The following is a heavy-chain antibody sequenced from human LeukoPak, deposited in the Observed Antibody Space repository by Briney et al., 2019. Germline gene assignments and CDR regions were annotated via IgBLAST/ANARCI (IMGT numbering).Heavy chain of an antibody. J-gene: IGHJ4*02. D-gene: IGHD3-9*01. V-gene: IGHV1-2*02. CDR1: GHTFTGYY. CDR3: ARIYDVLTAYPFDY. CDR2: INPNSGGT. Sequence: ASVKVSCKASGHTFTGYYMHWVRQAPGQGLEWMGWINPNSGGTNYAQNFQGRVTMTRDTSISTAYMELSRLRYNDAAIYYCARIYDVLTAYPFDYWGQGTLVTVSS.